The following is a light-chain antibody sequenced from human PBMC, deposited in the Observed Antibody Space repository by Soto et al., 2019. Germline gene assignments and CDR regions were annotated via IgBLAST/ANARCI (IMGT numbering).Light chain of an antibody. V-gene: IGKV1-5*03. CDR1: QNIRNG. Sequence: DIQMTHSPSTLSASVGDRVTITCRASQNIRNGMAWFQQRPGKAPRLLIYEASTLESGVPTRFSGSGFGTEFTLTISSLQPDDIATYYCQRYTTSSWTFGQGTKVEIK. J-gene: IGKJ1*01. CDR2: EAS. CDR3: QRYTTSSWT.